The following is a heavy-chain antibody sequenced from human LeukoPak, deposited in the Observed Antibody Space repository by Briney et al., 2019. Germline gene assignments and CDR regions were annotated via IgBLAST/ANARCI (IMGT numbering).Heavy chain of an antibody. V-gene: IGHV4-34*01. Sequence: SESLSLTCAVSGGSLSGYQRSWIRQPPGKGLVWVGEIKHGGGTNYNPSLKSRVTISADTSKNQLSLRLSFVTAADTAIYYCASERSFMVRGVLKSHYYYYYMDIWGKGTPVTVSS. CDR2: IKHGGGT. CDR1: GGSLSGYQ. J-gene: IGHJ6*03. CDR3: ASERSFMVRGVLKSHYYYYYMDI. D-gene: IGHD3-10*01.